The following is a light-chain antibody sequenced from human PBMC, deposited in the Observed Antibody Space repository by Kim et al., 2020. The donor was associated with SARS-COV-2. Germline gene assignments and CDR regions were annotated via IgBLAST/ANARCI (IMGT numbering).Light chain of an antibody. V-gene: IGKV4-1*01. CDR2: WAS. Sequence: RPPLNCKSSQTFLYNSNNKNYLAWYQQKPGQAPKLLIYWASIRESGVSDRFSGSGSETDFTLTISSLQAEDVAVYYCQQYYSTPPSFGQGTKLEI. J-gene: IGKJ2*03. CDR3: QQYYSTPPS. CDR1: QTFLYNSNNKNY.